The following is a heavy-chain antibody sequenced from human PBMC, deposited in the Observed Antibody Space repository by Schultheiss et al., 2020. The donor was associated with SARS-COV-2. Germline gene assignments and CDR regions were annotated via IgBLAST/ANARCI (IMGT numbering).Heavy chain of an antibody. Sequence: SETLSLTCTVSGGSISSYYWSWIRQPPGKGLEWIGYIYYSGSTNYNPSLKSRVTISVDTSKNQFSLKMSSVTAADTAVYYCARVQTRYCSGGSCAPRYWGQGTLVTVAS. D-gene: IGHD2-15*01. CDR3: ARVQTRYCSGGSCAPRY. J-gene: IGHJ4*02. CDR2: IYYSGST. CDR1: GGSISSYY. V-gene: IGHV4-59*12.